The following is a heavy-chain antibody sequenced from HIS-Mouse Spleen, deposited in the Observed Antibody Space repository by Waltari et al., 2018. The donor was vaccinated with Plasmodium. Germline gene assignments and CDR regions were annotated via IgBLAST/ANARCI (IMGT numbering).Heavy chain of an antibody. D-gene: IGHD1-7*01. V-gene: IGHV4-39*07. J-gene: IGHJ4*02. CDR3: ARDRITGTSYFDY. Sequence: QLQLQESGPGLVKPSETLSLTCTVSGGSISSSSYYWGWIRQPPGKGLGWIGSIYYSWETYQNPPLNSRGTISVSPAKNQFFLKVGSVTAADTAVYYWARDRITGTSYFDYLGQGTLVTVSS. CDR1: GGSISSSSYY. CDR2: IYYSWET.